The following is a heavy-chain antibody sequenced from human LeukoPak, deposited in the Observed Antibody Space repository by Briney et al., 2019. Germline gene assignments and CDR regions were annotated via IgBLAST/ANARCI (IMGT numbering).Heavy chain of an antibody. CDR1: GFTFSTNG. V-gene: IGHV3-30*02. Sequence: GGSLRLSCAASGFTFSTNGMNWVRQAPGKGLEWLAFIRYDVSNKYYGDSVKGRFTISRDNSKNTLYLQMNSLRPEDTAVYYCAPRVVVTAAPFDYWGQGTLVTVSS. J-gene: IGHJ4*02. CDR2: IRYDVSNK. D-gene: IGHD2-21*02. CDR3: APRVVVTAAPFDY.